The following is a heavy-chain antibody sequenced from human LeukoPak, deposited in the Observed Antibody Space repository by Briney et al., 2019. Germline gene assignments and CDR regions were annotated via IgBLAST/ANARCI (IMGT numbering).Heavy chain of an antibody. CDR3: ARVFYSGVDY. CDR1: GGSFSGYY. CDR2: INHSGST. V-gene: IGHV4-34*01. D-gene: IGHD1-26*01. Sequence: PSETLCLTCAVYGGSFSGYYWSWIRQPPGKGLEWIGEINHSGSTNYNPSLKSRVTISVDTSKNQFSLKLSSVTAADTAVYYCARVFYSGVDYWGQGTLVTVSS. J-gene: IGHJ4*02.